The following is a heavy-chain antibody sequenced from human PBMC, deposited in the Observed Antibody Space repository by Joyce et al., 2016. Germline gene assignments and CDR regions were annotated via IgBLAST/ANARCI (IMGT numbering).Heavy chain of an antibody. CDR3: VRRVYGDYGGDFDY. Sequence: EVQLVESGGGVVQPGGSLRLSCAASGFIFSLYNMNWVRQAPGKGLEWISYISSTNSPIYYADSGKGRFTITRDNTNNSLYLQMNSLRAEDTAVYYCVRRVYGDYGGDFDYWGQGTLVTVSS. V-gene: IGHV3-48*01. D-gene: IGHD4-17*01. J-gene: IGHJ4*02. CDR1: GFIFSLYN. CDR2: ISSTNSPI.